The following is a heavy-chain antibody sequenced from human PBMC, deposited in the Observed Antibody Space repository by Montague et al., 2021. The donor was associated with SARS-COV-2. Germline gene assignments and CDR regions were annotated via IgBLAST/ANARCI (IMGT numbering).Heavy chain of an antibody. CDR3: ARAGTITMTAVVIDAFDI. CDR2: IYYSGST. J-gene: IGHJ3*02. V-gene: IGHV4-31*03. D-gene: IGHD3-22*01. Sequence: TLSLTCTVSGGSISSGGYYWSWIRQHPGKGLEWIGYIYYSGSTYYNPSLKSRVTISVDTSKNQFSLKLSSVTAADTAVYYCARAGTITMTAVVIDAFDIWGQGTMVTVSS. CDR1: GGSISSGGYY.